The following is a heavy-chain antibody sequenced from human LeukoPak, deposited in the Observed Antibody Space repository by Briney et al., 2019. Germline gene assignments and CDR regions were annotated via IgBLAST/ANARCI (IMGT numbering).Heavy chain of an antibody. J-gene: IGHJ4*02. D-gene: IGHD3-10*01. CDR1: GGSISSSSYF. CDR2: IYYSGST. V-gene: IGHV4-39*01. CDR3: VRITSPGY. Sequence: SETLSLTCTVSGGSISSSSYFWGWIRQPPGKGLEWIGSIYYSGSTYYNPSLKSRVTISVDTSNNQFSLMLSSVTAADTTVYYCVRITSPGYWGQGTLVTVSS.